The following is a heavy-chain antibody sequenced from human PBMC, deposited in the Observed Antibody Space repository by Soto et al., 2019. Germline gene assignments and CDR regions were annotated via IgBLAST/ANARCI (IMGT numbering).Heavy chain of an antibody. CDR3: ARALLSGYDSAGRLKFDY. J-gene: IGHJ4*02. V-gene: IGHV3-9*01. Sequence: EVQLVESGGGLVQPGRSLRLSCAASGFTFDDYAMHWVRQAPGKGLEWVSGISWNSGSVEYADSVKGRFTISRDNAKNSLYLQMNSLRAEDTAVYYCARALLSGYDSAGRLKFDYWGQGTLVTVSS. CDR2: ISWNSGSV. D-gene: IGHD5-12*01. CDR1: GFTFDDYA.